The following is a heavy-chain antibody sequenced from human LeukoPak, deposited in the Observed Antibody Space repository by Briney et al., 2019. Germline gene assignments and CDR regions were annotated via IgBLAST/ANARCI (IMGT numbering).Heavy chain of an antibody. J-gene: IGHJ3*02. Sequence: PSETLSLTCTVSGGSISSGGYYWSWIRQHPGKGLEWIGYIYYSGSTYYNPSLKSRVTISVDTSKNQFSLKLSSVTAADTAVYYCARDGSGYDSAFDIWGQGTMVTVSS. CDR3: ARDGSGYDSAFDI. D-gene: IGHD5-12*01. CDR1: GGSISSGGYY. V-gene: IGHV4-31*03. CDR2: IYYSGST.